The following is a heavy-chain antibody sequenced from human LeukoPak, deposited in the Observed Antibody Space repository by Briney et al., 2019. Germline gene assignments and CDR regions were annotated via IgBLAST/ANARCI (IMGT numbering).Heavy chain of an antibody. CDR1: GFTFSSYE. CDR3: AREVSGYDFGY. J-gene: IGHJ4*02. V-gene: IGHV3-48*03. Sequence: PGGSLRLSCAASGFTFSSYEMNWVRQAPGKGLEWVSYISSSGSTIYYADSARGRFTISRDNAKNSLYLQMNSLRAEDTAVYYCAREVSGYDFGYWGQGTLVTVSS. D-gene: IGHD5-12*01. CDR2: ISSSGSTI.